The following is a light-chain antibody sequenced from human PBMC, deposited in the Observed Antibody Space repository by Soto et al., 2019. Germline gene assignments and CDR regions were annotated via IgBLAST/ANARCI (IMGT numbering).Light chain of an antibody. CDR1: SRDVGGYNY. CDR3: SSYAGSNNYV. V-gene: IGLV2-8*01. CDR2: EVS. J-gene: IGLJ1*01. Sequence: QSVLTQPPSASGSPGQSVTISCTGTSRDVGGYNYVSWYQQHPGKAPKLMIYEVSKQPSGVPDRFSGSKSGNTASLTVSGLQAEDEADYYCSSYAGSNNYVFGTGTKVTVL.